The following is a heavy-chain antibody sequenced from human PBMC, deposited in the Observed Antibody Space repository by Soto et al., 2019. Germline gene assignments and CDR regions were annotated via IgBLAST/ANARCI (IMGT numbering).Heavy chain of an antibody. J-gene: IGHJ5*02. CDR2: TYYRSKWYN. CDR1: GDSVSSNSAA. Sequence: PSQTLSLTCAISGDSVSSNSAAWNWIRQSPSRGLEWLGRTYYRSKWYNDYAVSVKSRITINPDTSRNQFSLQLNSVTPEDTAVYYCARDRGSSGWYVSYWXDPWGQGTLVTVSS. D-gene: IGHD6-19*01. CDR3: ARDRGSSGWYVSYWXDP. V-gene: IGHV6-1*01.